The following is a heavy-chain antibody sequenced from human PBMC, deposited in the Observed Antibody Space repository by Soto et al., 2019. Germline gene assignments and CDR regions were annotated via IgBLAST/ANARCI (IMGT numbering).Heavy chain of an antibody. V-gene: IGHV4-30-4*01. Sequence: QVQLQESGPGLVKPSQTLSLTCTVSGGSISSGDYYWSWIRQPPGKGLEWIGYIYSSGSTYYNPALKTRVTISLDTSKNQFSLKLSSVTAADTAVYYCATRDYDALDWFDPWGQGTQVTVSS. D-gene: IGHD4-17*01. CDR1: GGSISSGDYY. CDR2: IYSSGST. CDR3: ATRDYDALDWFDP. J-gene: IGHJ5*02.